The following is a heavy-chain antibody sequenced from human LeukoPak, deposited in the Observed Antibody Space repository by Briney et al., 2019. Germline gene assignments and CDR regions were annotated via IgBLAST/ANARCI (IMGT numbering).Heavy chain of an antibody. J-gene: IGHJ3*02. Sequence: SETLSLTCTVSGGSISSYYWSWIRQPPGKGLEWIGYIYYSGSTNYNPSLKSRVTISVDTSKNQFSLKLSSVTAADTGVYYCAAVTDDAFDIWGQGTMVTVSS. CDR3: AAVTDDAFDI. CDR1: GGSISSYY. CDR2: IYYSGST. D-gene: IGHD3-16*02. V-gene: IGHV4-59*01.